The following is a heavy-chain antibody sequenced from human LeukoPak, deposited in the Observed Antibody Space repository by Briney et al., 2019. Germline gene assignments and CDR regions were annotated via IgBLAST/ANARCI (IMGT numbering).Heavy chain of an antibody. CDR1: GFTFSSYW. CDR3: ARGSAAGTG. J-gene: IGHJ4*02. Sequence: PGGSLRLSCAASGFTFSSYWMNWVRQAPGKGLEWVANIKQDGSEKYYVDSVKGRFTISRDNAENSLYLQVNSLRVEDTAVYYCARGSAAGTGWGQGTLVTASS. D-gene: IGHD6-13*01. CDR2: IKQDGSEK. V-gene: IGHV3-7*04.